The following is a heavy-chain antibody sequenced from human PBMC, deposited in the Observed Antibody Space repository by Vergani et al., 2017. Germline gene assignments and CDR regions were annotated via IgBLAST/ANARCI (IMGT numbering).Heavy chain of an antibody. D-gene: IGHD3-10*01. CDR1: GGSISSSSYY. CDR3: ARQVGAGSYYNWYYYYGMDV. V-gene: IGHV4-39*01. CDR2: IYYSGST. J-gene: IGHJ6*02. Sequence: QLQLQESGPGLVKPSEILSLTCTVFGGSISSSSYYWGWIRQRPGKGLEWIGSIYYSGSTYYNPSLESRVTISVDTSKNQFSLKLSSVTAADTAVYYCARQVGAGSYYNWYYYYGMDVWGQGTTVTVSS.